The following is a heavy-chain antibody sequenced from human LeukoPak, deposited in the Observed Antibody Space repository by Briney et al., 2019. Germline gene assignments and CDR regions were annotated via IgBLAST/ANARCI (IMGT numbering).Heavy chain of an antibody. CDR3: ARLSGYSSGHYYSDY. CDR1: GGSISSDY. Sequence: PSETLSLTCTVSGGSISSDYWSWIRQPPGKGLEWIGYIYYRGSTNYNPSLKSRVTISVDTSKNQFSPKLSSVTAADTAVYYCARLSGYSSGHYYSDYWGQGTLVTVSS. D-gene: IGHD3-22*01. V-gene: IGHV4-59*01. J-gene: IGHJ4*02. CDR2: IYYRGST.